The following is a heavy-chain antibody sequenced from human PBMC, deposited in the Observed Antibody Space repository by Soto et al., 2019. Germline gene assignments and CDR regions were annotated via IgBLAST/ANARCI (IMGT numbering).Heavy chain of an antibody. CDR1: GYTFTSYD. J-gene: IGHJ6*03. V-gene: IGHV1-8*01. CDR2: MNPNSGNT. D-gene: IGHD4-17*01. CDR3: ARVPTAPYYMDV. Sequence: QVQLVQSGAEVKKPGASVKVSCKASGYTFTSYDINWVRQATGQGLEWMGWMNPNSGNTGYAQKFQGIVTMTRNTSISTAYMELSSLRSEDTAVYYCARVPTAPYYMDVWGKGTTVTVSS.